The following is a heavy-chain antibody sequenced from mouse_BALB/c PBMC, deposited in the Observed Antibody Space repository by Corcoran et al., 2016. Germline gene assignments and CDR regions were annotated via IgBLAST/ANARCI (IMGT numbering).Heavy chain of an antibody. V-gene: IGHV3-6*02. CDR3: ARWGLLRGWYFDV. D-gene: IGHD2-3*01. J-gene: IGHJ1*01. Sequence: DVQLQESGPGLVKPSQSLSLTCSVTGYSITSGYYWNWIRQFPGNKLEWMGYISYDGSNNYNPSLKNRISITRETSKNQFFLKLNSVTTEDTATYYCARWGLLRGWYFDVWGAGTTVTVSS. CDR2: ISYDGSN. CDR1: GYSITSGYY.